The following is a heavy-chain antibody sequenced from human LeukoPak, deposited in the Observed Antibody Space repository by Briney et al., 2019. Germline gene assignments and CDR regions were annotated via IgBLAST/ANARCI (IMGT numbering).Heavy chain of an antibody. CDR2: INPNSGGT. J-gene: IGHJ4*02. D-gene: IGHD6-13*01. CDR3: ARVSKIAAAGTGGY. V-gene: IGHV1-2*02. CDR1: GYTFTGYY. Sequence: GASVKVSCKASGYTFTGYYMHWVRQAPGQGLEWMGWINPNSGGTNYAQKFQGRVTMTRDTSISTAYMELSRLRSDDTAVYYCARVSKIAAAGTGGYWGQGTLVTVSS.